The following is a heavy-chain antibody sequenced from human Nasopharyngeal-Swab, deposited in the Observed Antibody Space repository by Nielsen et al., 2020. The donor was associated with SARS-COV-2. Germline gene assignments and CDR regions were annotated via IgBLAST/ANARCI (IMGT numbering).Heavy chain of an antibody. J-gene: IGHJ3*02. CDR1: GFTVSSNY. D-gene: IGHD6-13*01. CDR3: ASSGIAAAHI. CDR2: IYSGGST. V-gene: IGHV3-53*04. Sequence: GESLKISCAASGFTVSSNYMSWVRQAPGKGLEWVSVIYSGGSTYYADSVKGRFTISRHNSKNTLYLQMNSLRAEDTAVYYCASSGIAAAHIWGQGTMVTVSS.